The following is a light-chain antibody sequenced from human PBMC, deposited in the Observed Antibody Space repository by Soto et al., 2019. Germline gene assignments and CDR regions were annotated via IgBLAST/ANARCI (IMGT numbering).Light chain of an antibody. CDR2: GND. CDR3: QSYDSGLSAVL. Sequence: QAVLTQPPSVSGAPGQRVTISCTGSSSNIGADYDVNWYQRFPGTAPKLLIYGNDNRPSGVPDRFSGSKSDTSASLAVTGLQAEDEADYYCQSYDSGLSAVLFGGGTQLTVL. V-gene: IGLV1-40*01. J-gene: IGLJ2*01. CDR1: SSNIGADYD.